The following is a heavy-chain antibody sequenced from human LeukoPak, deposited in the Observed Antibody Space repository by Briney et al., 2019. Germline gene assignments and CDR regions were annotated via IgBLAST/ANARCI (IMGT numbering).Heavy chain of an antibody. CDR1: GFTFGDYA. Sequence: GGSLRLSCTASGFTFGDYAMSWVRQAPGKGLEWVGFIRSKAYGGTTEYAASVKGRFTISRDDSKSIAYLQMNSLKTEDTAVYYCTYQIIPYYYYYMDVWGKGTTVTVSS. D-gene: IGHD2-2*01. CDR2: IRSKAYGGTT. J-gene: IGHJ6*03. CDR3: TYQIIPYYYYYMDV. V-gene: IGHV3-49*04.